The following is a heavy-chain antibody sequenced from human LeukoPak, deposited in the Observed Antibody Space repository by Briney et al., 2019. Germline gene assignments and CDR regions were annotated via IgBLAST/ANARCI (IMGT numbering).Heavy chain of an antibody. Sequence: SETLSLTCTVSGGSISSGGYYWSWIRQHPGKGLEWIGYIYYSGSTDYNPSLKSRFTMSVDTSKNQFSLKLSSVTAADTAVYYFAGADYNMVLDIWGQGTMVTVS. CDR2: IYYSGST. V-gene: IGHV4-31*03. CDR1: GGSISSGGYY. CDR3: AGADYNMVLDI. D-gene: IGHD4/OR15-4a*01. J-gene: IGHJ3*02.